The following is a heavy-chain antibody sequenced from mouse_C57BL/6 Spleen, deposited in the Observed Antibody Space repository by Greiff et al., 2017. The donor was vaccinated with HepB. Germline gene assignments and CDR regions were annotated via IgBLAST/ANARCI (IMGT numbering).Heavy chain of an antibody. J-gene: IGHJ4*01. CDR2: IDPNSGGT. CDR3: ARGITTVVEHYYAMDY. V-gene: IGHV1-72*01. D-gene: IGHD1-1*01. CDR1: GYTFTSYW. Sequence: QVQLQQPGAELVKPGASVKLSCKASGYTFTSYWMHWVKQRPGRGLEWIGRIDPNSGGTKYNEKFKSKATLTVATPSSTAYMQLSILTSEDSAVYYCARGITTVVEHYYAMDYWGQGTSVTVSS.